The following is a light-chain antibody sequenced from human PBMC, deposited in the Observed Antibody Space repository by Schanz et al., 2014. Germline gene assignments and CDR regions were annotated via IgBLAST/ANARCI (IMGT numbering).Light chain of an antibody. CDR2: AAS. Sequence: IQMTQSPSSLSASEGDRVTITCRASQTITRSLNWYQQKPGKAPKLLIYAASTLQSGVPSRFSGSGSGTDFTLTINSLQPEDIATYYCQQYHNLPPTFGGGTKVEIK. J-gene: IGKJ4*01. CDR3: QQYHNLPPT. V-gene: IGKV1-39*01. CDR1: QTITRS.